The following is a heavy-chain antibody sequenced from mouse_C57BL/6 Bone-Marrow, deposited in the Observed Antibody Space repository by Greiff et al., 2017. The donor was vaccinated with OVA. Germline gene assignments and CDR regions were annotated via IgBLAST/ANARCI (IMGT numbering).Heavy chain of an antibody. D-gene: IGHD2-5*01. CDR3: SRHGYYSNCEGCYFDV. CDR2: INSDGGST. V-gene: IGHV5-2*01. CDR1: EYEFPSHD. Sequence: EVQGVESGGGLVQPGESLKLSCESNEYEFPSHDMSWVRKTPEKRLELVAAINSDGGSTYYPDTMERQYIISRDNTKKTLYLHMSSLRTEDTALYYCSRHGYYSNCEGCYFDVWGTGTTVTVSS. J-gene: IGHJ1*03.